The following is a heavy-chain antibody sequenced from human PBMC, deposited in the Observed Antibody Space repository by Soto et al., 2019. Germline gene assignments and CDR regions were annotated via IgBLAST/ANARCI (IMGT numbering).Heavy chain of an antibody. J-gene: IGHJ4*02. D-gene: IGHD3-10*01. V-gene: IGHV3-21*01. CDR2: ISSSGSYI. CDR1: GFSFSSYS. Sequence: EVQLVESGGGLVKPGGSLRLSCAASGFSFSSYSMNWVRQAPGKGLGWVSSISSSGSYIYYADSVKGRFTISRDNAKNSLYRQMNSLRAEDTAVYYCARDINANYYGSGSPLDYWGQGTLVTVSS. CDR3: ARDINANYYGSGSPLDY.